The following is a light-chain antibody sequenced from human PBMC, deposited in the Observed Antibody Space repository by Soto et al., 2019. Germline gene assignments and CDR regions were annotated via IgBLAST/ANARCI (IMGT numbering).Light chain of an antibody. CDR3: QQYGSSPLT. CDR2: GAS. J-gene: IGKJ4*01. V-gene: IGKV3-20*01. CDR1: QSVSSSY. Sequence: EIVLTQSPATLSVSPGARAPLSCRASQSVSSSYLAWYQQKPGQAPRLLIYGASSRATGIPDRFSGSGSGTDFTLTISRLEPEDFAVYYCQQYGSSPLTFGGGTKVDIK.